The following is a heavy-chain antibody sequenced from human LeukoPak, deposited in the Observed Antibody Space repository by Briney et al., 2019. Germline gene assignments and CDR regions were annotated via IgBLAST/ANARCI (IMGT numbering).Heavy chain of an antibody. J-gene: IGHJ4*02. Sequence: GGSLRLSCAASGFTFSSYGMHWVRQAPGKGLEWVAFIRYDGSNKYYADSVKGRFTISRDNSKNTLYLEMNSLRAEDTAVYYCARGGPAAGRFDYWGQGTLVTVSS. CDR2: IRYDGSNK. D-gene: IGHD6-13*01. V-gene: IGHV3-30*02. CDR1: GFTFSSYG. CDR3: ARGGPAAGRFDY.